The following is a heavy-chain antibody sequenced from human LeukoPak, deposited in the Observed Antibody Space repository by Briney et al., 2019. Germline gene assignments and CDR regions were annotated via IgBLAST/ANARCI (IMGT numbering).Heavy chain of an antibody. CDR2: IHHSGNT. CDR1: GASISGTRYL. J-gene: IGHJ4*02. CDR3: ARNGGYGDYARY. Sequence: PSETLSLTCTVSGASISGTRYLWGWIRQTPGKGLEGIGSIHHSGNTYYNPSLKSRVTISADTSKNQFSLKLKSVTAADTAVYYCARNGGYGDYARYWGRGTLVTVSS. D-gene: IGHD4-17*01. V-gene: IGHV4-39*01.